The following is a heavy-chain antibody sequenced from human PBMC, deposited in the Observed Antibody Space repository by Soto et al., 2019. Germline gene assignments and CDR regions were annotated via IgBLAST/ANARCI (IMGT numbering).Heavy chain of an antibody. Sequence: ASVQVSCKASGYSFTDYHIHWVRQAPGQGLEWLGRINPKSGGTITAQKFQGWVTMTRDRSISTVYMELTRLRSDDTAVYFCARGHSTDCSNGVCSFFYNHEMDVWGQGTTVTVSS. CDR1: GYSFTDYH. CDR3: ARGHSTDCSNGVCSFFYNHEMDV. V-gene: IGHV1-2*04. D-gene: IGHD2-8*01. CDR2: INPKSGGT. J-gene: IGHJ6*02.